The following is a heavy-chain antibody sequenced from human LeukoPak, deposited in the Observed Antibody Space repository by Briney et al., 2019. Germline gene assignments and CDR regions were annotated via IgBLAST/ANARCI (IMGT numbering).Heavy chain of an antibody. CDR1: GGSISSGGYS. D-gene: IGHD3-10*01. J-gene: IGHJ4*02. CDR2: IYHSGST. CDR3: ARARGSGSLFDY. Sequence: SQTLSLTCAVSGGSISSGGYSWSWIRQPPGKGLEWIGYIYHSGSTYYNPSLKSRVTISVDRSKNQFSLELSSVTAADTAVYYCARARGSGSLFDYWGQGTLVTVSS. V-gene: IGHV4-30-2*01.